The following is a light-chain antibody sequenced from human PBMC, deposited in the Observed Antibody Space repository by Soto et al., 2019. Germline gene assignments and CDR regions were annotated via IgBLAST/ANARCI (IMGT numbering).Light chain of an antibody. CDR1: SSDVGGYNY. Sequence: QSALTQPPSASGSPGQSVTISCTGTSSDVGGYNYVSWYQQHPGKPPKLMIYEVSKRPSGVPDRLSGSKSGNTASLTVSGLQAEDEADYYCSSYAGSNNVVFGGGTKVTVL. J-gene: IGLJ2*01. CDR3: SSYAGSNNVV. CDR2: EVS. V-gene: IGLV2-8*01.